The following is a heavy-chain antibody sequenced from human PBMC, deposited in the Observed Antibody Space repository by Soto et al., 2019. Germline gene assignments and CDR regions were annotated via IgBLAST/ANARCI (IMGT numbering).Heavy chain of an antibody. CDR2: FRTGGDDGTT. D-gene: IGHD3-10*01. Sequence: EVQLLESGGGLVQPGGSLRLSCAASGFTFSSYSMSWVRQAPGKGLEWVSGFRTGGDDGTTYYADSVKGRFTISRDNSKNTLFLQMNSLRAEDTAIYYCAKKVNSGPGSQYFDYWGQGTLVIVSS. V-gene: IGHV3-23*01. CDR1: GFTFSSYS. J-gene: IGHJ4*02. CDR3: AKKVNSGPGSQYFDY.